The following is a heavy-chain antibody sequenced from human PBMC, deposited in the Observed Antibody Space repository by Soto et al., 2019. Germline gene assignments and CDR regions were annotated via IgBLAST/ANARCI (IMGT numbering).Heavy chain of an antibody. CDR1: GFTFSSYA. Sequence: PGGSLRLSCAASGFTFSSYAMSWVRQAPGKGLEWVSAISGSGGSTYYADSVKGRFTISRDNSKNTLYLQMNSLRAEDTAVYYCAKSVYDFWSGYPGDWFDPWGQGTLVTVSS. CDR3: AKSVYDFWSGYPGDWFDP. D-gene: IGHD3-3*01. V-gene: IGHV3-23*01. CDR2: ISGSGGST. J-gene: IGHJ5*02.